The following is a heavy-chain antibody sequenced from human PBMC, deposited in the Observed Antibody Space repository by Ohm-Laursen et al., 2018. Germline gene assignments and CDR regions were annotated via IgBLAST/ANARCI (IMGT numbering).Heavy chain of an antibody. Sequence: SLRLSCTASGFTFNSYGMHWVRQAPGKGLEWVAIISYKGNNIYYADSVKGRFTISRDSSKNTLYLQMNSLRVEDTAMYYCAKDLGAHFDFWSGYSGLDPWGQGTLVTVSS. CDR3: AKDLGAHFDFWSGYSGLDP. V-gene: IGHV3-30*18. CDR1: GFTFNSYG. D-gene: IGHD3-3*01. CDR2: ISYKGNNI. J-gene: IGHJ5*02.